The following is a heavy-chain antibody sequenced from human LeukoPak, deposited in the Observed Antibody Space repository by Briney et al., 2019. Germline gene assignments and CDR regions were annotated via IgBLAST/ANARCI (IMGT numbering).Heavy chain of an antibody. V-gene: IGHV4-4*09. Sequence: SETPFLPLAVLCGVFRGFYWRWVPEPPGQGLEGIAYIHSNGYTNYNPSLKSRVTISVDTSKNQFSLKVTSVTAADTAMYYCTKREGPMSGSYDYFDPRGQGTLVTVS. CDR2: IHSNGYT. J-gene: IGHJ5*02. CDR3: TKREGPMSGSYDYFDP. D-gene: IGHD1-26*01. CDR1: CGVFRGFY.